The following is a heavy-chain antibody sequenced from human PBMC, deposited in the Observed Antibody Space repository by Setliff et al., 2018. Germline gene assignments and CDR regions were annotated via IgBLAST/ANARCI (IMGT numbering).Heavy chain of an antibody. V-gene: IGHV4-39*01. J-gene: IGHJ4*02. CDR3: ARLREDNDWNYRGLKQAAYYFVN. CDR1: GGSISNSNYF. D-gene: IGHD1-7*01. CDR2: VSYTGST. Sequence: SETLSLTCTVSGGSISNSNYFWGLIRQPPGKGMEWIGSVSYTGSTYYNPSLKSRVTISVDTSKNQVSPKLSYVTASDTAVYYCARLREDNDWNYRGLKQAAYYFVNWGQEALVTVSS.